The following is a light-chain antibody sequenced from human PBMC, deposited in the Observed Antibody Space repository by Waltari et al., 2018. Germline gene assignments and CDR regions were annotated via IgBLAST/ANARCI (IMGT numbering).Light chain of an antibody. J-gene: IGLJ2*01. CDR3: CSYAGSNVV. Sequence: QSALTQPRSVSGSPGQSVTISCTGTSSDVGGYNYVSWYHQHPGKAPKLMIYDVSKRPSGVPDRFSGSKSGNTASLTISGLQAEDEADYYCCSYAGSNVVFGGGTKLTVL. V-gene: IGLV2-11*01. CDR1: SSDVGGYNY. CDR2: DVS.